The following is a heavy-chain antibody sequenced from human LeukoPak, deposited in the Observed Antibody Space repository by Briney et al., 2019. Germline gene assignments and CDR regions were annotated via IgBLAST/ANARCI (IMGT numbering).Heavy chain of an antibody. CDR2: VSYDGNNR. CDR3: VRDRGASDYYYFDY. V-gene: IGHV3-30-3*01. J-gene: IGHJ4*02. Sequence: GRSLRLSCAASGFTFTNYAMHWVRQAPGKGLEWVAAVSYDGNNRYYADSVKGPFTISRDNSKNTLYLQMSGLRPEDTAVYYCVRDRGASDYYYFDYWGQGTLVTVSS. CDR1: GFTFTNYA. D-gene: IGHD4-17*01.